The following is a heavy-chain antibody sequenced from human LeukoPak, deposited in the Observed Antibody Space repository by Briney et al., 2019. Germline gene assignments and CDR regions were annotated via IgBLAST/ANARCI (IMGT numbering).Heavy chain of an antibody. J-gene: IGHJ4*02. CDR1: GYTFTNYD. CDR2: MNPNSGNT. CDR3: ARGRGSRSFDY. V-gene: IGHV1-8*01. Sequence: ASVKVSCKASGYTFTNYDVNWVRQASGQGLEWMGWMNPNSGNTGYAQNFQGRVTVTRDTSIRTAYMELSSLGSEDTAVYYCARGRGSRSFDYWGQGTLVTVSS.